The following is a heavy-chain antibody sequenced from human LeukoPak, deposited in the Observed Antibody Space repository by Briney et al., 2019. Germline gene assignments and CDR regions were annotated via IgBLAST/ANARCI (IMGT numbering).Heavy chain of an antibody. CDR1: GFTFSSYA. Sequence: GGSLRLSCAASGFTFSSYAMHWVRQAPGKGLEREAVISYDGGNKYYADSVKGRFTISRDNSKNTLYLQMNSLRAEDTAVYYCARLYGDDSWGQGTLVTVSS. D-gene: IGHD4-17*01. CDR2: ISYDGGNK. J-gene: IGHJ5*01. CDR3: ARLYGDDS. V-gene: IGHV3-30*04.